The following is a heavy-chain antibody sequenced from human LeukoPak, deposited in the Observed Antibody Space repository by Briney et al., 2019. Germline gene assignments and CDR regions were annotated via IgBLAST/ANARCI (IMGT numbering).Heavy chain of an antibody. CDR3: ARDGRPLDY. V-gene: IGHV1-46*01. CDR2: IYPRDGST. CDR1: GYTFTSNY. Sequence: ASVKVSCKASGYTFTSNYIHWVRQAPGQGLEWMGMIYPRDGSTSYAQKFQGRVTVTRDTSTSTVHMELSGLRSEDTAVYYCARDGRPLDYWGQGTLVTVSS. J-gene: IGHJ4*02.